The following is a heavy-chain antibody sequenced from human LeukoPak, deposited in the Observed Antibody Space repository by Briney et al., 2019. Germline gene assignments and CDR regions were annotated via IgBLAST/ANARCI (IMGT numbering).Heavy chain of an antibody. CDR2: IYYSGST. CDR3: ARTLSVDAISRSPVNY. J-gene: IGHJ4*02. CDR1: GGSISSYY. V-gene: IGHV4-59*08. Sequence: SETLSLTCTVSGGSISSYYWSWIRQPPGKGLEWIGYIYYSGSTNYNPSLKSRVTISVDTSKNQFSLKLSSVTAADTAVYYCARTLSVDAISRSPVNYWGQGTLVTVSS. D-gene: IGHD3-9*01.